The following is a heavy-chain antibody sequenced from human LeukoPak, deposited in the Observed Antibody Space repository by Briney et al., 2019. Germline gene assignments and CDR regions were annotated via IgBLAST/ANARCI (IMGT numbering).Heavy chain of an antibody. J-gene: IGHJ4*02. CDR3: ARGGVPAAKGIDY. V-gene: IGHV1-2*02. D-gene: IGHD2-2*01. CDR1: GYTFTGYY. CDR2: INPNSGGT. Sequence: GASVTVSCKASGYTFTGYYMHWVRQAPGQGLEWMGWINPNSGGTDYAQKFQGRVTMTRDTSISTAYMELSRLRSDDTAVYYCARGGVPAAKGIDYWGQGTLVTVSS.